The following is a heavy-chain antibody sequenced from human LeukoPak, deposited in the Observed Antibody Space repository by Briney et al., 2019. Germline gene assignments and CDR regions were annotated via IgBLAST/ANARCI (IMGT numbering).Heavy chain of an antibody. J-gene: IGHJ5*02. D-gene: IGHD5-18*01. CDR1: GFTVSSNY. V-gene: IGHV3-33*08. CDR3: ARERDTAMVDTYNWFDP. Sequence: GGSLRLSCAASGFTVSSNYMSWVRQAPGKGLEWVAVIWYDGSNKYYADSVKGRFTISRDNSKNTLYLQMNSLRAEDTAVYYCARERDTAMVDTYNWFDPWGQGTLVTVSS. CDR2: IWYDGSNK.